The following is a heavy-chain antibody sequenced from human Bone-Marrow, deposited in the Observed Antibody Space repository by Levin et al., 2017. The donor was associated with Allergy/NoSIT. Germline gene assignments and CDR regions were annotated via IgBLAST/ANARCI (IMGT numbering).Heavy chain of an antibody. CDR2: IYYSGRT. CDR3: ARGPGVSGLDY. CDR1: DGSIRTNSYY. V-gene: IGHV4-39*01. J-gene: IGHJ4*02. Sequence: SQTLSLTCTVSDGSIRTNSYYWAWIRQPPGKGLEWIGTIYYSGRTYYNPSLQSRLTISMDTSKKQFSLNMISATAADTAVYFCARGPGVSGLDYWGQGSLVTVSS. D-gene: IGHD3-10*01.